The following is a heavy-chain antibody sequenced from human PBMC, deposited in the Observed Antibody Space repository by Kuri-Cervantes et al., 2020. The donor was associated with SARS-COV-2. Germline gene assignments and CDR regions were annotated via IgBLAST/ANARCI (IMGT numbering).Heavy chain of an antibody. Sequence: SVKVSCKASGGSFSNYVISWVRQAPGQGLEWMGRIIPIFGTTNFAQRFQGRVTITADESTSTAYMELSSLRSEDTAVYHCATFGGSYPKYYFDYWGQGTLVTVSS. CDR1: GGSFSNYV. D-gene: IGHD1-26*01. CDR3: ATFGGSYPKYYFDY. V-gene: IGHV1-69*13. CDR2: IIPIFGTT. J-gene: IGHJ4*02.